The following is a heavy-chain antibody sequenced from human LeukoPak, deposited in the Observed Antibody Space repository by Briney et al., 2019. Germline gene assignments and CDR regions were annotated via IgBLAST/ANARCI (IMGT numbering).Heavy chain of an antibody. D-gene: IGHD3-10*01. V-gene: IGHV3-20*04. CDR3: ARDDGSGSGEY. J-gene: IGHJ4*02. CDR1: GFTFDDYG. CDR2: INWNGGST. Sequence: PGGSLRPSCAASGFTFDDYGMSWVRQAPGKGLEWVSNINWNGGSTGHADSVKGRFTVSRDNTKNSLYLQMNSLRAEDTALYYCARDDGSGSGEYWGQGTLVTVSS.